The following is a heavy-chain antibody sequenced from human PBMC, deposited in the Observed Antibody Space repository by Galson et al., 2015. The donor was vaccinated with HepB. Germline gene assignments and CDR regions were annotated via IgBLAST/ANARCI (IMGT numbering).Heavy chain of an antibody. CDR3: ASPTMYYYDSRGSGAFDI. Sequence: SVKVSCKASGYTFTSYAMNWVRQAPGQGLEWMGWINTNTGNPTYAQSFTGRFVFSLDTSVSTAYLQISSLKAEDTAVYYCASPTMYYYDSRGSGAFDIWGQGTMVTVSS. CDR2: INTNTGNP. V-gene: IGHV7-4-1*02. D-gene: IGHD3-22*01. J-gene: IGHJ3*02. CDR1: GYTFTSYA.